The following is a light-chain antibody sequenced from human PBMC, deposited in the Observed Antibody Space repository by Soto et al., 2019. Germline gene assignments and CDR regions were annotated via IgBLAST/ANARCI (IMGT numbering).Light chain of an antibody. CDR3: TPYTQRSTWV. J-gene: IGLJ3*02. CDR1: SGDIGIHNH. V-gene: IGLV2-14*03. Sequence: QSALTQPASVSGAPGQSITISCTGTSGDIGIHNHVSWHQQHPGKAPKLLIYEVRSRHSGISTRFSGSKSGNTASLTISGLQAEDEADYYCTPYTQRSTWVFGGGTKLTVL. CDR2: EVR.